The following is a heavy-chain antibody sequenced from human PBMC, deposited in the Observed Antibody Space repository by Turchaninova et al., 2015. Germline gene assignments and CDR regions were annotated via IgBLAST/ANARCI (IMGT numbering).Heavy chain of an antibody. CDR1: YW. Sequence: YWMSWVRQAPGKGLEWVANIKQDGSEKYYLDSEKGRFTISRDNAKNTLYLQMNNLGAEDTAVYYCARVLWDVLVVPAAIPTYYFDYWGLGTLVTVSS. D-gene: IGHD2-2*01. V-gene: IGHV3-7*03. J-gene: IGHJ4*02. CDR2: IKQDGSEK. CDR3: ARVLWDVLVVPAAIPTYYFDY.